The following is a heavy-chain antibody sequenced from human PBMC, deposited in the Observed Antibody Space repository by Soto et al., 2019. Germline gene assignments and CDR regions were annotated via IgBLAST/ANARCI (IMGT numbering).Heavy chain of an antibody. Sequence: AASVKVSCKASGYTFTSYGISWVRQAPGQGLEWMGWTSAYNGNTNYAQKLQGRVTMTTDTSTSTAYMELRSLRSDDTAVYYCARRQWLVGGYYYGMDVWGQGTTVTVSS. CDR3: ARRQWLVGGYYYGMDV. V-gene: IGHV1-18*01. D-gene: IGHD6-19*01. J-gene: IGHJ6*02. CDR1: GYTFTSYG. CDR2: TSAYNGNT.